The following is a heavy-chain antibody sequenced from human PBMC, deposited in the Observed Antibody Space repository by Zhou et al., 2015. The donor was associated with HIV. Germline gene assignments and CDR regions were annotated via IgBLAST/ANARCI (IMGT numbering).Heavy chain of an antibody. CDR1: GGTFSSYA. Sequence: QVQLVQSGAEVKKPGSSVKVSCKASGGTFSSYAISWVRQAPGQGLEWMGGIIPIFGTANYAQKFQGRVTITADESTSTAYMELSSLRSEDTAVYYCARDEGCSGGSCYRPPYYYGMDVWGQGTTVHRLL. V-gene: IGHV1-69*12. CDR2: IIPIFGTA. J-gene: IGHJ6*02. D-gene: IGHD2-15*01. CDR3: ARDEGCSGGSCYRPPYYYGMDV.